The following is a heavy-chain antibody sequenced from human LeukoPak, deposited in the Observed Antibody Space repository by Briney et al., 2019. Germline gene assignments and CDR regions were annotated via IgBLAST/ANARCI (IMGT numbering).Heavy chain of an antibody. V-gene: IGHV4-38-2*01. Sequence: PSETLSLTCAVSGYSISSGYYWGWIRQPPGEGLEWIGSIYHSGSTYYNPSLKSRVTISVDTSKNQFSLKLSSVTAADTAVYYCASADGTVADYWGQGTLVTVSS. D-gene: IGHD4-17*01. CDR1: GYSISSGYY. J-gene: IGHJ4*02. CDR2: IYHSGST. CDR3: ASADGTVADY.